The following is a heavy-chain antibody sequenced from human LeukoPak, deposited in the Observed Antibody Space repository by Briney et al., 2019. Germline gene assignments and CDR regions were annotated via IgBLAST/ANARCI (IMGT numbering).Heavy chain of an antibody. CDR3: ATDPPYSGSYYLAY. CDR2: INPNSGGT. D-gene: IGHD1-26*01. CDR1: GYTFTGYY. Sequence: ASVKVSCKASGYTFTGYYMHWVRQAPGQGLEWMGWINPNSGGTNYAQKFQGRVTMTEDTSTDTAYMELSSLRSEDTAVYYCATDPPYSGSYYLAYWGQGTLVTVSS. V-gene: IGHV1-2*02. J-gene: IGHJ4*02.